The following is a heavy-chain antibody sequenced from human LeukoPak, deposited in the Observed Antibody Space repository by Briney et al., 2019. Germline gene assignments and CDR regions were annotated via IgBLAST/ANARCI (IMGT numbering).Heavy chain of an antibody. J-gene: IGHJ6*03. D-gene: IGHD4-17*01. CDR3: ATTSYGDYPYYYYYYMDV. V-gene: IGHV4-34*01. CDR2: INHSGST. CDR1: GGSFSGYY. Sequence: SETLSLTCAVYGGSFSGYYWSWIRQPPGKGLEWIGEINHSGSTNYNPSLKSRVTISVDTSKNQFSLKLSSVTAADTAVYYCATTSYGDYPYYYYYYMDVWGKGTTVTVSS.